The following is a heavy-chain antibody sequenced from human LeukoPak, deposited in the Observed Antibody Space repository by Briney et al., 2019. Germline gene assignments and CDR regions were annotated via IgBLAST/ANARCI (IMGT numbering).Heavy chain of an antibody. CDR2: IYYSGST. CDR1: GGSISTSSYY. V-gene: IGHV4-39*07. D-gene: IGHD6-19*01. J-gene: IGHJ5*02. Sequence: SETLSLTCTVSGGSISTSSYYWGWIRQPPGKGLEWIGSIYYSGSTYYNPSLKSRVTISVDTSKNQFFLKLSSVTAADTAVYYCAREIAVAGTNWFDPWGQGTLVTVSS. CDR3: AREIAVAGTNWFDP.